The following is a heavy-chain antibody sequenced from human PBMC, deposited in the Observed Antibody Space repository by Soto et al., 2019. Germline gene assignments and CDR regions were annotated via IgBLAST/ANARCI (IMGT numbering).Heavy chain of an antibody. CDR3: ARRKSEGGYCSGGSCKRFDY. V-gene: IGHV4-39*01. CDR2: IYYSGST. CDR1: GGSISSSSYY. J-gene: IGHJ4*02. Sequence: QLQLQESGPGLVKPSETLSLTCTVSGGSISSSSYYWGWIRQPPGKGLEWIGSIYYSGSTYYNPSLKSRVTNSIDTSKNQFTLKLSAVTAADTAVYYCARRKSEGGYCSGGSCKRFDYWGQGTLVTVSS. D-gene: IGHD2-15*01.